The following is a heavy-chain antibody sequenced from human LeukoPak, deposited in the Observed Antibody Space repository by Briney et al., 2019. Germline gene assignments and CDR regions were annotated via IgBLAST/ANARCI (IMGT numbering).Heavy chain of an antibody. D-gene: IGHD4-17*01. J-gene: IGHJ4*02. CDR2: ISYDGSNK. CDR3: ARDHLTYDDYLRLHY. Sequence: PGRSLRLSCAASGFTFSSYAMHWVRQAPGKGLEWVAVISYDGSNKYYADSVKGRFTISRDNSKNTLYLQMNSLTAEDTAVYYCARDHLTYDDYLRLHYWGPGTLVTVSS. V-gene: IGHV3-30-3*01. CDR1: GFTFSSYA.